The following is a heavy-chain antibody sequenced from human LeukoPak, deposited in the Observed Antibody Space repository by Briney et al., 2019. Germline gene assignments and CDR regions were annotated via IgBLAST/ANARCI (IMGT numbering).Heavy chain of an antibody. CDR3: AKATYYYDSSGYYSKTGFDY. V-gene: IGHV3-23*01. Sequence: GGSLRLSCAASGFTFSSYAMSWVRQAPGRGLEWVSDISGSGGSTYYADSVKGRFTISRDNSKNTLYLQMNSLRAEDTAVYYCAKATYYYDSSGYYSKTGFDYWGQGTLVTVSS. J-gene: IGHJ4*02. CDR1: GFTFSSYA. D-gene: IGHD3-22*01. CDR2: ISGSGGST.